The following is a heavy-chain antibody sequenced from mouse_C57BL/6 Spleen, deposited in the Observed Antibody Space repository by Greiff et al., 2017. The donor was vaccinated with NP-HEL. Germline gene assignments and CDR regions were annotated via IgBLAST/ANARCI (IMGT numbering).Heavy chain of an antibody. CDR2: INPSNGGT. Sequence: VQLQQPGTELVKPGASVKLSCKASGYTFTSYWMHWVKQRPGQGLEWIGNINPSNGGTNYNEKFKSKATLTVDKSSSTAYMQLSSLTSEDSAVYYCAREEGYYGNYVWYFDVWGTGTTVTVSS. CDR3: AREEGYYGNYVWYFDV. D-gene: IGHD2-1*01. CDR1: GYTFTSYW. J-gene: IGHJ1*03. V-gene: IGHV1-53*01.